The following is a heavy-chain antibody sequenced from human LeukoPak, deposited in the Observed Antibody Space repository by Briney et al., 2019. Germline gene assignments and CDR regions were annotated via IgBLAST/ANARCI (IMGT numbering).Heavy chain of an antibody. CDR1: GYSISSGYY. Sequence: PSETLSLTCTVSGYSISSGYYWGWIRQPPGKGLEWIGSIYHSGSTYYNPSLKSRVTISVDTSKNQFSLKLSSVTAADTAVYYCARDVGYCSGGSCPTPLDYWGQGTLVTVSS. V-gene: IGHV4-38-2*02. D-gene: IGHD2-15*01. CDR3: ARDVGYCSGGSCPTPLDY. CDR2: IYHSGST. J-gene: IGHJ4*02.